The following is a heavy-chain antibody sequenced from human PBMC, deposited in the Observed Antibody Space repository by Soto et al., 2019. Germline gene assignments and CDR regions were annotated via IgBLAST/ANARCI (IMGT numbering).Heavy chain of an antibody. CDR3: ARGTGFGWGVYTIGY. V-gene: IGHV3-30-3*01. D-gene: IGHD3-10*01. Sequence: QVQLVESGGGVAQPGRSLRLSCAASRFSFTSYAMHWVRQAPGKGLEWVALISNDGSNEHFDDPVKGRFTISRDTSKNALFLQLNQLTAEEAAVYYFARGTGFGWGVYTIGYWGQGTLVTVSS. J-gene: IGHJ4*02. CDR2: ISNDGSNE. CDR1: RFSFTSYA.